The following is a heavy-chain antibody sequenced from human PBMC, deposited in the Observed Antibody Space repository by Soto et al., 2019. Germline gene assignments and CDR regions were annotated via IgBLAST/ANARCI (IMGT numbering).Heavy chain of an antibody. Sequence: GGSLRLSCAASGFTFSSYAMHWVRQAPGKGLEWVAVISYDGSNKYYADSVKGRFTISRDNSKNTLYLQMNSLRAEDTAVYYCARDQVQLERPSLDYWGQGTLVTVSS. V-gene: IGHV3-30-3*01. CDR1: GFTFSSYA. D-gene: IGHD1-1*01. CDR2: ISYDGSNK. J-gene: IGHJ4*02. CDR3: ARDQVQLERPSLDY.